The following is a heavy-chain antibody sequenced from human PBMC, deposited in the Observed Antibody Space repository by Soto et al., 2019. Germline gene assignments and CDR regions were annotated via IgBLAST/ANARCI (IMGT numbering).Heavy chain of an antibody. CDR1: GYTFTSYG. CDR2: ISAYNGNT. D-gene: IGHD2-2*01. V-gene: IGHV1-18*01. Sequence: ASVKVSCKASGYTFTSYGISWARQAPGQGLWWMGWISAYNGNTNYAQKLQGRVTMTTDTSTSTAYMELRSLRSDDTAVYYCAREDRDRETGLVPAAIDGMDVWGQGTTVTVSS. CDR3: AREDRDRETGLVPAAIDGMDV. J-gene: IGHJ6*02.